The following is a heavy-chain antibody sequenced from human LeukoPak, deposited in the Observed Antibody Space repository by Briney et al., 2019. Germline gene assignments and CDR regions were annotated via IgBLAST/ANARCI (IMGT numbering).Heavy chain of an antibody. CDR2: ISSSGSTI. CDR3: YSTDHAFDI. V-gene: IGHV3-48*04. J-gene: IGHJ3*02. Sequence: QTGGSLRLSCAASGFTFSSYAMSWVRQAPGKGLEWVSYISSSGSTIYYADSVKGRFTISRDNAKNSLYLQMNSLRAEDTAVYYCYSTDHAFDIWGQGTMVTVSS. CDR1: GFTFSSYA. D-gene: IGHD4-17*01.